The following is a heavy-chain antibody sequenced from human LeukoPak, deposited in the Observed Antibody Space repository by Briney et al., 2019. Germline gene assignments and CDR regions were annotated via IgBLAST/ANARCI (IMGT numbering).Heavy chain of an antibody. V-gene: IGHV3-30*03. CDR2: ISYDGSNK. CDR3: GRDTDFDY. CDR1: GFTFSSYG. Sequence: GGSLRLSCAASGFTFSSYGMHWVRQAPGKGLEWVAVISYDGSNKYYADSVKGRFTISRDNSKNSLYLQMNSLRAEDTAVYYCGRDTDFDYWGQGTLATVSS. J-gene: IGHJ4*02.